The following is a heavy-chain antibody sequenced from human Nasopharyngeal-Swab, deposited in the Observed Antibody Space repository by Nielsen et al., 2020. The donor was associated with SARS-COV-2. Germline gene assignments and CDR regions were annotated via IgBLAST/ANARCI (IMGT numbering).Heavy chain of an antibody. J-gene: IGHJ4*02. CDR3: ARGTMVRGVIISDPLY. Sequence: SSVTVSCQASVGTFRRYAIRWVRPPPGQGLEWMGRIIPILGIANYAQKFQGRVTITADKSTSTAYMELSSLRSEDTAVYYCARGTMVRGVIISDPLYWGKGTLVTVSS. V-gene: IGHV1-69*04. CDR1: VGTFRRYA. CDR2: IIPILGIA. D-gene: IGHD3-10*01.